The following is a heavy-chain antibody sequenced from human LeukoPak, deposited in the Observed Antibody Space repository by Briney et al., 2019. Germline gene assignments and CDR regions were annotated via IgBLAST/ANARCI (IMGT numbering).Heavy chain of an antibody. Sequence: GASVKVSCKASGYTFTSYYMHWVRQAPGQGLEWMGIINPSGGSTSYAQKFQGRVTMTRDTSTSTVYMELSSLRSEDTAVYYCASGSYSYGPHKRYYYYYGMDVWGQGTTVTVSS. CDR3: ASGSYSYGPHKRYYYYYGMDV. V-gene: IGHV1-46*01. CDR2: INPSGGST. D-gene: IGHD5-18*01. CDR1: GYTFTSYY. J-gene: IGHJ6*02.